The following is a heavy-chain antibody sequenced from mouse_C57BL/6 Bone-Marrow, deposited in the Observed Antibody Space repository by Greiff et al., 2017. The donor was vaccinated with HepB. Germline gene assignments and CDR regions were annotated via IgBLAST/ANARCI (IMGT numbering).Heavy chain of an antibody. V-gene: IGHV8-8*01. J-gene: IGHJ2*01. CDR2: IWWDDDK. CDR3: ARKGLYYYGSLYYFDY. D-gene: IGHD1-1*01. Sequence: QVTLKVSGPGILQPSQTLSLTCSFSGFSLSTFGMGVGWIRQPSGKGLEWLAHIWWDDDKYYNPALKSRLTISKVTSKNQVFLKIANVDTADTATYYCARKGLYYYGSLYYFDYWGQGTTLTVSS. CDR1: GFSLSTFGMG.